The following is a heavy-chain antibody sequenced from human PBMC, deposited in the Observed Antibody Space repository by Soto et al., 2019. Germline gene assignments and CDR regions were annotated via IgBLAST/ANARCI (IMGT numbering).Heavy chain of an antibody. CDR2: TYYSGST. V-gene: IGHV4-59*01. Sequence: SETLSLTCTVSGGSISSYYWSWIRQPPGKGLEWIGYTYYSGSTNYNPSLKSRVTISVDTSKNQFSLKLSSVTAADTAVYYCARAKRNRRALVGYYYYYMDVWGKGTTVTVSS. CDR3: ARAKRNRRALVGYYYYYMDV. CDR1: GGSISSYY. J-gene: IGHJ6*03. D-gene: IGHD2-8*02.